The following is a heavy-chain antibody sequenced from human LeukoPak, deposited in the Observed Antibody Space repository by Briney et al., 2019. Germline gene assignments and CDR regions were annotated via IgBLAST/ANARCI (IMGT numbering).Heavy chain of an antibody. D-gene: IGHD4-17*01. V-gene: IGHV1-58*02. Sequence: GTSVKVSFKASGFTFTNSAMQWVRQTRGQRLEWIGWIVVGSGNTNYAQKFQERVTITGDMSTSTAYMELSSLRSEDTAVYYCAADRGYGDFYGMDVWGHGTTVTVSS. CDR1: GFTFTNSA. J-gene: IGHJ6*02. CDR2: IVVGSGNT. CDR3: AADRGYGDFYGMDV.